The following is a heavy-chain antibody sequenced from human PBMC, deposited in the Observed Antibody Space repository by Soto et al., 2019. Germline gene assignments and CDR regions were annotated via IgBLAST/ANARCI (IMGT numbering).Heavy chain of an antibody. V-gene: IGHV1-46*01. CDR3: ARADYYDSSGFYYDY. CDR1: GYIFTNHY. CDR2: INPSGGST. D-gene: IGHD3-22*01. Sequence: QVQLVQTGAEVKKPGASVKVSCKASGYIFTNHYIHWVRQAPGQGLEWMGIINPSGGSTNYLQKFQGRVTMTRDTSTSTVYLELSSLRSEDTAVYFCARADYYDSSGFYYDYWGQGTLVTVSS. J-gene: IGHJ4*02.